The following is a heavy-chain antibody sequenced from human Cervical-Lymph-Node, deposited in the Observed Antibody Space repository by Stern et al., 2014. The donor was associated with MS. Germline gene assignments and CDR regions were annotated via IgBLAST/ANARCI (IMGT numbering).Heavy chain of an antibody. J-gene: IGHJ6*02. Sequence: VQLVESGGGVVQPGRSLRLSCAASGFTFSSYAMHWVRQAPGKGLEWVAVISYDGSNKYYADSVKGRFTISRDNSKNTLYLQMNSLRAEDTAVYYCASGDCSGGSCYSSAVYYYYGMDVWGQGTTVTVSS. CDR2: ISYDGSNK. CDR1: GFTFSSYA. V-gene: IGHV3-30*04. D-gene: IGHD2-15*01. CDR3: ASGDCSGGSCYSSAVYYYYGMDV.